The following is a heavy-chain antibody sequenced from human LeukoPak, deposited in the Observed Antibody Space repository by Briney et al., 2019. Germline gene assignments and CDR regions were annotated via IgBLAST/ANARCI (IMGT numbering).Heavy chain of an antibody. V-gene: IGHV4-34*01. J-gene: IGHJ4*02. CDR2: INHSGST. CDR3: ARRHYYDSRPLDY. Sequence: PSETLSLTCAVYSGSFSGYYWSWIRQPPGKGLEWIGEINHSGSTNYNPSLKSRVTISVDTSKNQFSLKLSSVTAADTAVYYCARRHYYDSRPLDYWGQGTLVTVSS. D-gene: IGHD3-22*01. CDR1: SGSFSGYY.